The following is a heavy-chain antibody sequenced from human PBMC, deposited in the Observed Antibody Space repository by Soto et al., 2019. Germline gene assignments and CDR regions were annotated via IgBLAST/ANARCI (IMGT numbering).Heavy chain of an antibody. J-gene: IGHJ3*02. CDR1: GYTFTSYG. Sequence: QVQLVQSGAEVKKPGASVKVSCKASGYTFTSYGISWVRQAPGQGLEWMGWISAYNGNTNYAQKLQGRVTMTTDTSTSTAYMELRSLRSDDTAVYYCARDWPRYGDLPTFAFDIWGQGTMVTVSS. V-gene: IGHV1-18*01. CDR2: ISAYNGNT. D-gene: IGHD4-17*01. CDR3: ARDWPRYGDLPTFAFDI.